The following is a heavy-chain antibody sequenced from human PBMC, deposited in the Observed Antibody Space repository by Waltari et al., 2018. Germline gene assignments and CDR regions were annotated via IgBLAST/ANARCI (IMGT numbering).Heavy chain of an antibody. J-gene: IGHJ3*02. V-gene: IGHV4-39*07. CDR3: ARDWALFSTYYYDSSGYSRALDI. D-gene: IGHD3-22*01. CDR1: GGSISSSSYY. CDR2: IYYSGGT. Sequence: QLQLQESGPGLVKPSETLSLTCTVSGGSISSSSYYWGWIRQPPGKGLEWIGSIYYSGGTYYNPSLKSRVTMTVDTSKNQFSLKLSSVTAADTAVYHCARDWALFSTYYYDSSGYSRALDIWGQGTMVTVSS.